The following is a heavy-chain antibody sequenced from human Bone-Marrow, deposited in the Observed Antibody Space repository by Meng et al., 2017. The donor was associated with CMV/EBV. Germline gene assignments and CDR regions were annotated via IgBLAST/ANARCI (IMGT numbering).Heavy chain of an antibody. Sequence: GEYLKISCAASGFTFSSYWMHWVRQAPGKGLVWVSRINSDGSSTSYADSVKGRFTISRDNAKNTLYLQMNSLRAEDTAVYYCAREAASGWYPYYYYGMDVWGQGTTVTVSS. J-gene: IGHJ6*02. CDR3: AREAASGWYPYYYYGMDV. V-gene: IGHV3-74*01. D-gene: IGHD6-19*01. CDR2: INSDGSST. CDR1: GFTFSSYW.